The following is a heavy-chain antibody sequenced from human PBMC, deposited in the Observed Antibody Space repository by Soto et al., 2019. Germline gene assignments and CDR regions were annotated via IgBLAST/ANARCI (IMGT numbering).Heavy chain of an antibody. J-gene: IGHJ5*02. CDR1: GGSISSYY. CDR2: IYYSGST. D-gene: IGHD2-2*01. Sequence: SETLSLTCTVSGGSISSYYWSWIRQPPGKGLEWIGYIYYSGSTNYNPSLKSRVTISIDTSKNQFSLKLSSVTAADTAVYYCARKNSLGYCSSTSCPMGFDPWGQGTLVTVSS. CDR3: ARKNSLGYCSSTSCPMGFDP. V-gene: IGHV4-59*08.